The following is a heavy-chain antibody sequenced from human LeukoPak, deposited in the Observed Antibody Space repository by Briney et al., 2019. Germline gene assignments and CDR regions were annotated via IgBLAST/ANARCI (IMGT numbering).Heavy chain of an antibody. CDR3: ARGNDFRGGAMDV. CDR2: VNPNSGHS. D-gene: IGHD3-3*01. Sequence: ASVKVSCKASGYSITRYDIYWVRQAIGQGPERMGWVNPNSGHSGSAQRFQGRVTMSWETSLSTAYMELSSLRSEDTAVYYCARGNDFRGGAMDVWGQGTTVIVSS. V-gene: IGHV1-8*01. CDR1: GYSITRYD. J-gene: IGHJ6*02.